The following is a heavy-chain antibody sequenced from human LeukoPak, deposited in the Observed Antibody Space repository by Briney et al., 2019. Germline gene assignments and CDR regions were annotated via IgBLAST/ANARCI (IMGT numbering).Heavy chain of an antibody. CDR1: GYTFTSYD. J-gene: IGHJ4*02. Sequence: ASVKVSCKASGYTFTSYDINGVRQATGQGLEWMGWMNPNSGNTGYAQKFQGRVTMTRNTSISTAHMELSSLRSEDTAVYYCARYSHGDYLGLDYWGQGTLVTVPS. V-gene: IGHV1-8*01. CDR3: ARYSHGDYLGLDY. CDR2: MNPNSGNT. D-gene: IGHD4-17*01.